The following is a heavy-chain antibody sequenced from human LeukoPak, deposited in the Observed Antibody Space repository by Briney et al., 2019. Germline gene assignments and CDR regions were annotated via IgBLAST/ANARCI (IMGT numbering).Heavy chain of an antibody. CDR2: IYNRGST. V-gene: IGHV4-59*08. Sequence: SETLSLTCSVSGGSGSSFYWSWIRQPPGKGLEWIGYIYNRGSTNYNPSLKSRVAMSLDTSKNQFSLKLSSVTAADTAVYYCARRNGGDWLAPWGQGILVTVSS. D-gene: IGHD2-8*01. CDR1: GGSGSSFY. J-gene: IGHJ5*02. CDR3: ARRNGGDWLAP.